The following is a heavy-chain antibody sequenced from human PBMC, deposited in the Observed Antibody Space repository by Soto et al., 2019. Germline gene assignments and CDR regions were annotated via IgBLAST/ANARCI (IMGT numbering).Heavy chain of an antibody. CDR3: ARDHTPLNSSSWYIWFDP. J-gene: IGHJ5*02. D-gene: IGHD6-13*01. CDR2: INHSGST. CDR1: GGSFSGYY. Sequence: ETLSLTCAVYGGSFSGYYWSWIRQPPGKGLEWIGEINHSGSTNYNPSLKSRVTISVDTSKNQFSLKLSSVTAADTAVYYCARDHTPLNSSSWYIWFDPWGQGTLVTVSS. V-gene: IGHV4-34*01.